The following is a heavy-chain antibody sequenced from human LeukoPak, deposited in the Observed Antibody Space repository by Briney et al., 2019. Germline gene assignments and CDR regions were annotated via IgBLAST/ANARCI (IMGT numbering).Heavy chain of an antibody. J-gene: IGHJ5*02. D-gene: IGHD6-13*01. Sequence: ASETLSLTCAVYGGSFSGYYWTWIRQPPGKGLEWIGDVNHSGSTNYNPSLKSRVTISIDTSKNQFSLKLNSVTAADTAVYYCASGVWDSSSQKVDWFDPWGQGTLVTVSS. V-gene: IGHV4-34*01. CDR3: ASGVWDSSSQKVDWFDP. CDR1: GGSFSGYY. CDR2: VNHSGST.